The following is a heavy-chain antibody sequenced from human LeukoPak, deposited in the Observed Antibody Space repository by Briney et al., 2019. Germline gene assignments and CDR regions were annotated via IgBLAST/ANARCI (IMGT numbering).Heavy chain of an antibody. Sequence: GRSLRLSCAASGFTFDDYAMNWVRQAPGKGLEWVSSISSSSSYIYYADSVKGRFTIPRDNAKNSLYLQMNSLRAEDTAVYYCARGRGYCSSTSCLNWFDPWGQGTLVTVSS. CDR3: ARGRGYCSSTSCLNWFDP. D-gene: IGHD2-2*01. CDR2: ISSSSSYI. V-gene: IGHV3-21*01. CDR1: GFTFDDYA. J-gene: IGHJ5*02.